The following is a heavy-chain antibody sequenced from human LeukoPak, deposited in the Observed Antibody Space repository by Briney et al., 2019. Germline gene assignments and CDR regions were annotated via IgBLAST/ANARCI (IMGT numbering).Heavy chain of an antibody. D-gene: IGHD4-17*01. CDR3: AVLYGDYAD. CDR1: GGSISSSSYY. CDR2: IYYSGST. Sequence: PSETLSLTCTVSGGSISSSSYYWGWIRQPPGKGLEWIGSIYYSGSTNYNPSLKSRVTISVDTSKNQFSLKLSSVTAADTAVYYCAVLYGDYADWGQGTLVTVSS. J-gene: IGHJ4*02. V-gene: IGHV4-39*07.